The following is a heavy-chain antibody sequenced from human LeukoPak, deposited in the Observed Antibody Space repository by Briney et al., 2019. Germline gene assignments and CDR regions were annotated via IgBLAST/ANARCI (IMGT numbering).Heavy chain of an antibody. J-gene: IGHJ4*02. V-gene: IGHV4-30-4*01. CDR1: GGSISSDDYY. D-gene: IGHD5-24*01. CDR2: IYYRGGT. Sequence: SETLSLTCTVSGGSISSDDYYWSWIRQPPGKGLEWIGYIYYRGGTYYDPSLKSRVTISADTSKNHFSLKLSSVTAADTAVYYCARNRDGYNSFDYWGQGTLVTVSS. CDR3: ARNRDGYNSFDY.